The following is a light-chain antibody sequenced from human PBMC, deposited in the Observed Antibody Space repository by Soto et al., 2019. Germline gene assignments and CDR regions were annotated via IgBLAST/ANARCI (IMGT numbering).Light chain of an antibody. CDR2: EVT. J-gene: IGLJ1*01. CDR3: SSFSGFSTV. CDR1: SSDVGGYNY. V-gene: IGLV2-8*01. Sequence: QSALTQPPSASGSPGQSVTLSCTGTSSDVGGYNYVSWYQQHPGKAPRLVLYEVTKRPSGVPDRFSGSKSVNTASLTVSGLQADDEADYYCSSFSGFSTVFGTGTKLTVL.